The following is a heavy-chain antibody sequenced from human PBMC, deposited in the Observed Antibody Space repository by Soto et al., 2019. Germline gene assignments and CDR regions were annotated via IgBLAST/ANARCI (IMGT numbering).Heavy chain of an antibody. CDR3: ASFVPYYYYMDV. Sequence: ASVKVSCKASGYTFTSYGISWVRQAPGQGLEWMGWISAYNGNTNYAQKLQGRVTMTTDTSISTAYMELSSLRSEDTAVYYCASFVPYYYYMDVWGKGTTVTVSS. J-gene: IGHJ6*03. V-gene: IGHV1-18*01. CDR2: ISAYNGNT. D-gene: IGHD3-10*02. CDR1: GYTFTSYG.